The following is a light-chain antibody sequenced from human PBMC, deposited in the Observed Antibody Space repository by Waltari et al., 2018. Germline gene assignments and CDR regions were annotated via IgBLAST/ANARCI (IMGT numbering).Light chain of an antibody. J-gene: IGKJ1*01. V-gene: IGKV1-5*03. CDR2: RAS. CDR1: HSVSDF. Sequence: DIQMTQSPSTLSASVGDRVTITCRASHSVSDFLAWHQQKPVKAPKVLIYRASNLASGVPSRFSGSGSGTEFTLTISSLQPDDFATYYCHQYDNRWTFGQGTTVEI. CDR3: HQYDNRWT.